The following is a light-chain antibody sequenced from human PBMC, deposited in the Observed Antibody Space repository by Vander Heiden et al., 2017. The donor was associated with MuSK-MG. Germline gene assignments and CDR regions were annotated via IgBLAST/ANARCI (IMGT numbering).Light chain of an antibody. J-gene: IGKJ4*01. V-gene: IGKV4-1*01. Sequence: DIVMTQSPDSLAVSLGERATINCKSSQSFLYSSNNKNSLAWYQQKPGQPPKLLIYWASTREAGVPDRFSGSGSGTDFTLTISSLQAEDVAVYYCQQEDSSPLTFGGGTKVEIK. CDR3: QQEDSSPLT. CDR1: QSFLYSSNNKNS. CDR2: WAS.